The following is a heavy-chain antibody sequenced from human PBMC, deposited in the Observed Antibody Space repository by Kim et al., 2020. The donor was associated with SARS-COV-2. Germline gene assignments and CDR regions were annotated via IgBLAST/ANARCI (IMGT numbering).Heavy chain of an antibody. CDR3: ARLTQYSSSWGWFDP. CDR2: IYYSGST. Sequence: SETLSLTCTVSGGSISSSSYYWGWIRQPPGKGLEWIGSIYYSGSTYYNPSLKSRVTISVDTSKNQFSLKLSSVTAADTAVYYCARLTQYSSSWGWFDPWGQGTLVTVSS. D-gene: IGHD6-13*01. CDR1: GGSISSSSYY. V-gene: IGHV4-39*01. J-gene: IGHJ5*02.